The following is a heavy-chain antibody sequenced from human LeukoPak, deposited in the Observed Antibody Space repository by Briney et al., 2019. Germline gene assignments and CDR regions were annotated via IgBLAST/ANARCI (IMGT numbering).Heavy chain of an antibody. Sequence: ASVKVSCKASGYSFTDYFIHWVRQAPGQGLKWMGRINPNTGGTKYAPRSQGWVTMTRDTSVNTAYMELNRLTSDNTAVYFCARGSNWYGDYWGQGTLAIVSS. J-gene: IGHJ4*02. V-gene: IGHV1-2*04. D-gene: IGHD6-13*01. CDR2: INPNTGGT. CDR3: ARGSNWYGDY. CDR1: GYSFTDYF.